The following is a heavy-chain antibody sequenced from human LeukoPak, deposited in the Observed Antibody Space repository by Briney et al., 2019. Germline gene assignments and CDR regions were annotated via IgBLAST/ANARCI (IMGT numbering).Heavy chain of an antibody. CDR1: GYTFSNYD. V-gene: IGHV1-8*01. Sequence: GASVEVSCKASGYTFSNYDINWVRRATGQGLEWMGWMNPSSGNTGYAQKFQGRVTMTWSTSMTTAYMELSSLRSEDTAMYYCTRAWSGGSDAFDIWGQGTMVTVSS. J-gene: IGHJ3*02. CDR3: TRAWSGGSDAFDI. D-gene: IGHD3-3*01. CDR2: MNPSSGNT.